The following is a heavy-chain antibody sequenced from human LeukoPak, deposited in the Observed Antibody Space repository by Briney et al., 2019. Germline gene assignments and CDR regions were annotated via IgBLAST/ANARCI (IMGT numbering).Heavy chain of an antibody. V-gene: IGHV3-73*01. CDR2: IRSKANSYAT. J-gene: IGHJ4*02. CDR1: GFTFSGSA. Sequence: GGSLRLSCAASGFTFSGSAMHWVRQASGKGLEWVGRIRSKANSYATAYAASVKGRFTISRDDSKNTAYLQMNSLKTEDTAVYYCTSHGYSYGLYSDYWGQGTLVTVSS. CDR3: TSHGYSYGLYSDY. D-gene: IGHD5-18*01.